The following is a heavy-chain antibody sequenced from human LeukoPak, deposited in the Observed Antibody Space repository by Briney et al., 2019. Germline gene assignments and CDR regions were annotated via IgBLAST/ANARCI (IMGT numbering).Heavy chain of an antibody. CDR2: IHYDGANS. V-gene: IGHV3-30*02. CDR3: AKAIWVAATSSWFCLDY. CDR1: GFSLSGYG. D-gene: IGHD3-10*01. Sequence: GGSLRLSCAASGFSLSGYGMHWVRQAPGKGLERVAFIHYDGANSYHADSVKGRFTISRDNSRNTLYLQMNSLRPEDTAIYYCAKAIWVAATSSWFCLDYWGQGTLVTVSS. J-gene: IGHJ4*02.